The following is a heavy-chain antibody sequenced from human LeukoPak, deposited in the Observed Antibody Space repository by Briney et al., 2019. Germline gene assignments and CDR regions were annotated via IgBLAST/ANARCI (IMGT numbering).Heavy chain of an antibody. CDR2: IYSGGST. D-gene: IGHD6-13*01. CDR3: ARIEAAADDWFGP. Sequence: GGSLRLSCAASGFTVSSNYMSWVRQAPGKGLEWVSVIYSGGSTYYADSVKGRFTISRHNSKNTLYLQMNSLRAEDTAVYYCARIEAAADDWFGPWGQGTLVTVSS. V-gene: IGHV3-53*04. J-gene: IGHJ5*02. CDR1: GFTVSSNY.